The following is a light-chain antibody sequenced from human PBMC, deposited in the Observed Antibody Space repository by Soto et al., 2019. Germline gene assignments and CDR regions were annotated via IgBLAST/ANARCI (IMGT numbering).Light chain of an antibody. Sequence: DIQMTQSPSSLSASVGDRVTITCRASQGISNFLAWHQQKPGKVPKLLIYAASTLQSRVPSRFSGSRSGTDFTLTITSLQPEDVATYYCQKYNSAPWTFGQGTKVEIK. V-gene: IGKV1-27*01. CDR2: AAS. CDR3: QKYNSAPWT. J-gene: IGKJ1*01. CDR1: QGISNF.